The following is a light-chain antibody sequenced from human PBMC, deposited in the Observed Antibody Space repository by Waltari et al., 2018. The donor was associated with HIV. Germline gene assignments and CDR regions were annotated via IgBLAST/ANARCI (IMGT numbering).Light chain of an antibody. Sequence: VLTQSPGSLSLSPGDRATLSCTASQSVSSRNLGWYQQKPGQPPRLILYGASIRAPGIPPRFSGSGSGTDFTLTISRLEPEDFAVYYCEHYANPPLTFGGGTKVEI. J-gene: IGKJ4*01. V-gene: IGKV3-20*01. CDR1: QSVSSRN. CDR2: GAS. CDR3: EHYANPPLT.